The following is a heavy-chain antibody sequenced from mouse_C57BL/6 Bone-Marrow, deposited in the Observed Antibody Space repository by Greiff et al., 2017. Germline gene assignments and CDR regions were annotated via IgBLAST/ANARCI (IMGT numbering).Heavy chain of an antibody. V-gene: IGHV5-6*01. CDR1: GFTFSSYG. Sequence: EVQVVESGGDLVKPGGSLKLSCAASGFTFSSYGMSWVRQTPDKRLEWVATISSGGSYTYYPDSVKGRFTISSDNAKNTLYLQMSSLKSEDTAMYYCARKGITTVGYWYFDVWGTGTTVTVSS. J-gene: IGHJ1*03. D-gene: IGHD1-1*01. CDR2: ISSGGSYT. CDR3: ARKGITTVGYWYFDV.